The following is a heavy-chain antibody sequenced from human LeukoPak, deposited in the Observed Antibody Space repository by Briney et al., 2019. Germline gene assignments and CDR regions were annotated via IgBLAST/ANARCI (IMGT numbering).Heavy chain of an antibody. CDR1: GGTFSSYA. D-gene: IGHD3-16*02. J-gene: IGHJ4*02. V-gene: IGHV1-69*13. CDR3: AGDQSSEVWGSYRPRYFDY. CDR2: IIPIFGTA. Sequence: SVKVSCKASGGTFSSYAISWVRQAPGQGLEWMGGIIPIFGTANYAQKFQGRVTITADESTSTAYMELSSLRSEDTAVYYCAGDQSSEVWGSYRPRYFDYWGQGTLVTVSS.